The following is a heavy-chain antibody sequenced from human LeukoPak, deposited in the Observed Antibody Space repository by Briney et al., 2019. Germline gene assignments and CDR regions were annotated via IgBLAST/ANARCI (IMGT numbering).Heavy chain of an antibody. CDR2: ISAYNSNT. Sequence: GASVKVSCKASGYTFTSYGISWVPQAPGQGLDWMGWISAYNSNTNYAQKLQGRVTMTTDTFTSTAYMELRSLRSDDRAVYYCAREAGGYDLDWFDPWGQGTLVTVSS. D-gene: IGHD5-12*01. CDR1: GYTFTSYG. V-gene: IGHV1-18*01. CDR3: AREAGGYDLDWFDP. J-gene: IGHJ5*02.